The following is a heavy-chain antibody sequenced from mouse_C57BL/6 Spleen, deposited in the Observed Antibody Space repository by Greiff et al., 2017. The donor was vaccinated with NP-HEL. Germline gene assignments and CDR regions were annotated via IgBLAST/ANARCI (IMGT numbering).Heavy chain of an antibody. CDR1: GYSITSGYY. J-gene: IGHJ2*01. Sequence: EVKLLESGPGLVKPSQSLSLTCSVTGYSITSGYYWNWIRQFPGNKLECMGYISYDGSNNYNPSLKNRISITRDTSKNQFFLKLNSVTTEDTATYYCARESNYDDYWGQGTTLTVSS. V-gene: IGHV3-6*01. CDR2: ISYDGSN. CDR3: ARESNYDDY. D-gene: IGHD5-1*01.